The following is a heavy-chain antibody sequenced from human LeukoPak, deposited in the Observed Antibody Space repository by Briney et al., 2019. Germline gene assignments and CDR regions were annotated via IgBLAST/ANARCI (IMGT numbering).Heavy chain of an antibody. CDR2: IKQDGSGK. D-gene: IGHD1-26*01. J-gene: IGHJ4*02. Sequence: GGSLRLSCAASGFTFSSYWMSWVRQAPGKGLEWVANIKQDGSGKYYVDSVKGRFTISRDNAKNSLYLQMNSLRAEDTAVYYCARGRWELPDVDYFDYWGQGTLVTVSS. CDR3: ARGRWELPDVDYFDY. CDR1: GFTFSSYW. V-gene: IGHV3-7*01.